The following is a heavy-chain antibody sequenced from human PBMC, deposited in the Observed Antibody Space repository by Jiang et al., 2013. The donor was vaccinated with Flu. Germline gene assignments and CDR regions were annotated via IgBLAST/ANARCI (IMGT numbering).Heavy chain of an antibody. CDR2: IYPGDSDT. D-gene: IGHD2-8*01. V-gene: IGHV5-51*01. CDR3: ARHKAISMDPHYYYYYGMDV. J-gene: IGHJ6*02. Sequence: EWMGIIYPGDSDTRYSPSFQGQVTISADKSISTAYLQWSSLKASDTAMYYCARHKAISMDPHYYYYYGMDVWGQGTTVTVSS.